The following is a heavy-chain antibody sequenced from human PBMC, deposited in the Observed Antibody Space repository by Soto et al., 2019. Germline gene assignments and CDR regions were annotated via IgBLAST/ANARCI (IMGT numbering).Heavy chain of an antibody. CDR3: ARGSWNDKYYFDY. V-gene: IGHV3-9*01. CDR2: ISWNSGSI. J-gene: IGHJ4*02. CDR1: GFTFDDYA. D-gene: IGHD1-1*01. Sequence: EVQLVESGGGLVQPGRSLRLSCAASGFTFDDYAMHWVRQAPGKGLEWVSGISWNSGSIGYADSVKGRFTISRDNAKNSLYLQMNSLRDEDTALYYCARGSWNDKYYFDYWGQGTLVTVSS.